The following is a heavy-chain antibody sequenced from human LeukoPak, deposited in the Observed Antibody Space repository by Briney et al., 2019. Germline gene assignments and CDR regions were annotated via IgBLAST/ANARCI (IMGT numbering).Heavy chain of an antibody. CDR3: ARGIQLWSQGYFDY. J-gene: IGHJ4*02. D-gene: IGHD5-18*01. CDR2: INHSGST. V-gene: IGHV4-34*01. Sequence: SETLSLTCAVYGGSFSGYYWSWIRQPPGKGLEWIGEINHSGSTNYNPSLKSRVTMSVDTSKNQLSLKLSSVTAADTAVYYCARGIQLWSQGYFDYWGQGSLVTVSS. CDR1: GGSFSGYY.